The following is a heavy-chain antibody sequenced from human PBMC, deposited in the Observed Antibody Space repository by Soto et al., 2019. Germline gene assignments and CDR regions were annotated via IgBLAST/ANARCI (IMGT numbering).Heavy chain of an antibody. V-gene: IGHV3-23*01. CDR3: ARPEGYCTSSSCIGWFDP. Sequence: EVLLLDSGGGLVQPGGSLRLSCAASGFTFRSYAMSWVRQAPGKGLEWVSAVSGSGGSTHYADSVKGRFTISRDNSKKMLYLQMNSLRAEDTAVYYCARPEGYCTSSSCIGWFDPWGQGTLVTVSS. D-gene: IGHD2-2*01. CDR1: GFTFRSYA. CDR2: VSGSGGST. J-gene: IGHJ5*02.